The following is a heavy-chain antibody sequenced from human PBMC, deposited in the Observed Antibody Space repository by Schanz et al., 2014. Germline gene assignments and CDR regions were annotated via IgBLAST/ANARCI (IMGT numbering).Heavy chain of an antibody. J-gene: IGHJ4*02. Sequence: QVQLVQSGSEVKKPGASVKVSCKASGYTFTTYGISWVRQAPGQGLEWMGWISAYNGHTNYAQKFQGRVTMTTDTSTSTAYMELRSLRSDDTAVYYCARDRVYRFLKGENRFYFDYWGPGTLVTVSS. CDR2: ISAYNGHT. V-gene: IGHV1-18*01. D-gene: IGHD3-3*01. CDR3: ARDRVYRFLKGENRFYFDY. CDR1: GYTFTTYG.